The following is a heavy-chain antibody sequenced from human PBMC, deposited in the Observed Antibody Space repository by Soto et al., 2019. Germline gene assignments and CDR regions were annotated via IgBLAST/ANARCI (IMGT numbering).Heavy chain of an antibody. D-gene: IGHD6-13*01. CDR1: GGSISRYY. CDR2: IYYSGST. V-gene: IGHV4-59*01. J-gene: IGHJ5*02. CDR3: ARGPRYSSSWFDP. Sequence: SETLSLTCTVSGGSISRYYWSWIRQPPGKGLEWIGYIYYSGSTNYNPSLKSRVTISVDTSKNQFSLKLSSVTAADTAVYYCARGPRYSSSWFDPWGQGTLVTVS.